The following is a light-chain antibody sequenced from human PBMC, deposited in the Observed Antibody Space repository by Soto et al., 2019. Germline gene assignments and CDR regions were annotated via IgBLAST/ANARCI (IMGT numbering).Light chain of an antibody. CDR2: DAS. CDR3: QQRTNWPPIT. Sequence: TQSPSSLSLSPGERATLSCRASQSVSNYLAWYQQKPGQAPRLLIYDASNRATGIPARFSGSGSGTDFTLTISSLEPEDFAVYYCQQRTNWPPITVGQGTRLEIK. CDR1: QSVSNY. V-gene: IGKV3-11*01. J-gene: IGKJ5*01.